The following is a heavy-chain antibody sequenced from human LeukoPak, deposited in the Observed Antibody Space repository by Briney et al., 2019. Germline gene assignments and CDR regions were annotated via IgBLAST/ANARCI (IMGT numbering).Heavy chain of an antibody. CDR3: ARDRQWLTSGESYYYGMDV. D-gene: IGHD6-19*01. CDR1: GGSISSYY. Sequence: SETLSLTCTVSGGSISSYYWSWIRQPPGRGLEWIGYIYYSGSTNYNPSLKSRVTISVDTSKNQFSLKLRSVTAADTAVYYCARDRQWLTSGESYYYGMDVWGQGTTVTVSS. CDR2: IYYSGST. V-gene: IGHV4-59*01. J-gene: IGHJ6*02.